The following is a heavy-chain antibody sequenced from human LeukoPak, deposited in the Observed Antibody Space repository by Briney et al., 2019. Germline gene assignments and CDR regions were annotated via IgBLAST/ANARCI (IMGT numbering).Heavy chain of an antibody. Sequence: GESLKISCKGSGYSFTSYWIGWVRQAPGKGLEWVSAISASGGSTYYADSVKGRFTTSRDNSKNTLYLQMNSLRAEDTAVYYCAKGVLGYCSGGSCYLDYWGQGTLVTVSS. CDR3: AKGVLGYCSGGSCYLDY. J-gene: IGHJ4*02. CDR1: GYSFTSYW. V-gene: IGHV3-23*01. D-gene: IGHD2-15*01. CDR2: ISASGGST.